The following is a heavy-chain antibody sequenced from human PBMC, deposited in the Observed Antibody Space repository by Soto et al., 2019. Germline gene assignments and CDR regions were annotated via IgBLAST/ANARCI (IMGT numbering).Heavy chain of an antibody. D-gene: IGHD1-26*01. V-gene: IGHV3-33*01. CDR1: GFAFSSYG. J-gene: IGHJ6*02. CDR2: LGFDGGGR. Sequence: QVQLVESGGGVVQPGRSLRLSCAASGFAFSSYGMHWVRQTPGKGLEWVAVLGFDGGGRYYADSVKGRFTISRDNSKNTLHLQMDSLRAEDTALYYCAREPVGPDYAMDVWGQGTTVTVSS. CDR3: AREPVGPDYAMDV.